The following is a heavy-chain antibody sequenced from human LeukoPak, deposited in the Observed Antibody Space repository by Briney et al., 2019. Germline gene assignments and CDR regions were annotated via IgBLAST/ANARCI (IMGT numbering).Heavy chain of an antibody. D-gene: IGHD3-22*01. CDR1: GGTFSSYA. CDR2: IIPIFGTA. J-gene: IGHJ4*02. Sequence: SVKVSCKASGGTFSSYAISWVRQAPGQGLEWMGRIIPIFGTANYAQKFQGRVTITTDESTSTAYMGLSSLRYEDTAVYYCARDYYYDSSGYYYNPFDYWGQGTLVTVSS. V-gene: IGHV1-69*05. CDR3: ARDYYYDSSGYYYNPFDY.